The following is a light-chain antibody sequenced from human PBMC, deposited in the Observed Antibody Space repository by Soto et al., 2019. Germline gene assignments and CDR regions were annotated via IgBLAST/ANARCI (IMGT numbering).Light chain of an antibody. Sequence: DVQMTQSPSSLSAFVGDRVTITCRASQGISSYLAWYQQKPGKAPKLLISTASTLQSGVPSRFSGSGSGTEFTLTISSLQPEDFAVYYCQQLTDWPPQWTFGQGTKVDIK. CDR1: QGISSY. CDR3: QQLTDWPPQWT. V-gene: IGKV1-9*01. J-gene: IGKJ1*01. CDR2: TAS.